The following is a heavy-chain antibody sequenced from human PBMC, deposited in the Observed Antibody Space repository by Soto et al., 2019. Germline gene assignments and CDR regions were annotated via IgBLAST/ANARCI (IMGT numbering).Heavy chain of an antibody. CDR3: AKVPLRPYYFDY. D-gene: IGHD4-17*01. J-gene: IGHJ4*02. Sequence: PEASLTPSCAAPGHTVSSYPITLVRPAPGKGLEWVSTISGSSGSAYYADSVKGRFTISRDNSKYTLYLQMNSLRAEDTAVYYCAKVPLRPYYFDYWGQGALVTVSS. V-gene: IGHV3-23*01. CDR1: GHTVSSYP. CDR2: ISGSSGSA.